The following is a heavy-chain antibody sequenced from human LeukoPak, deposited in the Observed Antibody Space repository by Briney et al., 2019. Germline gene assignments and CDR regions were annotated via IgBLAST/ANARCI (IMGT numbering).Heavy chain of an antibody. J-gene: IGHJ5*02. CDR2: IYYSGST. D-gene: IGHD3-10*01. Sequence: SETLSLTCTVSGGSISSYYWSWIRQPPGKGLEWIGYIYYSGSTNYNPSLKSRVTISVDTSKNQFSLKLSSVTAADTAVYYCAREDSFMVWEATRGRDNWFDPWGQGTLVTVSS. V-gene: IGHV4-59*01. CDR3: AREDSFMVWEATRGRDNWFDP. CDR1: GGSISSYY.